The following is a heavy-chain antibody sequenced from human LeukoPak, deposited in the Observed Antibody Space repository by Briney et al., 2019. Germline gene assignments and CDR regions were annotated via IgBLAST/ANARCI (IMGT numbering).Heavy chain of an antibody. CDR1: GYTLTELS. CDR2: IIPIFGTA. D-gene: IGHD3-3*01. J-gene: IGHJ4*02. Sequence: SVKVSCKVSGYTLTELSMHWVRQAPGQGLEWMGGIIPIFGTANYAQKFQGRVTITADESTSTAYMELSSLRSEDTAVYYCARMTYDFWSGYYPLWGQGTLVTVSS. V-gene: IGHV1-69*13. CDR3: ARMTYDFWSGYYPL.